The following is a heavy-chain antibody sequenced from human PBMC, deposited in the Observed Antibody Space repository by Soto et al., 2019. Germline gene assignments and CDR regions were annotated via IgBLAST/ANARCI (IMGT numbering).Heavy chain of an antibody. CDR3: ASALRPHYYYYYGMDV. Sequence: GGSLRLSCAASGFTFSSYWMSWVRQAPGKGLEWVANIKQDGSEKYYVDSVEGRFTISRDNAKNSLYLQMNSLRAEDTAVYYCASALRPHYYYYYGMDVWGQGTTVTVSS. V-gene: IGHV3-7*01. D-gene: IGHD4-17*01. J-gene: IGHJ6*02. CDR1: GFTFSSYW. CDR2: IKQDGSEK.